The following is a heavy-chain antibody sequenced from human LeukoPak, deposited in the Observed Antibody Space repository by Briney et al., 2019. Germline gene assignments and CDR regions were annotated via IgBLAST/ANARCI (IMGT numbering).Heavy chain of an antibody. CDR3: AKDDCSGGSCYTGGWFDP. V-gene: IGHV3-9*01. D-gene: IGHD2-15*01. CDR2: ISWNSGSI. CDR1: GFTFDDYA. J-gene: IGHJ5*02. Sequence: GGSLRLSCAASGFTFDDYAMHWVRQAPGKGLEWVSGISWNSGSIGYADSVKGRFTISRDNAKNSLYLQMNSLRAEDTASYYCAKDDCSGGSCYTGGWFDPWGQGTLVTVSS.